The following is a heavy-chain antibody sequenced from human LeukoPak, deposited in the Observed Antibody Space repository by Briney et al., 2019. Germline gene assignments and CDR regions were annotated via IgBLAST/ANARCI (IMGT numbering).Heavy chain of an antibody. J-gene: IGHJ4*02. V-gene: IGHV3-48*01. CDR2: ITDNSGSI. D-gene: IGHD1-26*01. Sequence: GGSLRLSCAASGFSFSTYSMNWVRQAPGKGLGWLSYITDNSGSIFYADSVKGRFTISRDNAKNSLYLQMNSLRAEDTAVYYCSNFETVGVKPFESWGQGALVTVSS. CDR1: GFSFSTYS. CDR3: SNFETVGVKPFES.